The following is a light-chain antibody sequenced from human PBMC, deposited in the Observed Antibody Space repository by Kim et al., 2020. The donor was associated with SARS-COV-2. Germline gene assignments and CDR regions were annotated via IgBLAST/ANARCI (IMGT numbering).Light chain of an antibody. Sequence: EIVLTQSPGTLSLSPGERATLSCRASQSISSSYLGWYQQKPGQAPRLLIYGASSRATGIPDRFSGSGSGTDFTLTISRLEPEDFAVYYCQHYGSAPYSVGQGTKLEI. V-gene: IGKV3-20*01. CDR1: QSISSSY. J-gene: IGKJ2*03. CDR3: QHYGSAPYS. CDR2: GAS.